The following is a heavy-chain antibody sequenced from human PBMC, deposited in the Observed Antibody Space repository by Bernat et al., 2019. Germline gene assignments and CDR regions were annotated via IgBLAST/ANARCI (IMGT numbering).Heavy chain of an antibody. Sequence: EVQLVESGGGLVRPGGSLRLSCAGSGFTFSNAWMNWVRQAPGRGLEWVARIKSKADGGTTDYAAPVKGRFTISRDDSKNTVYVQMNSLKTEDTAVYYCSTGGYFLDYRGQGTLVTVSS. CDR1: GFTFSNAW. V-gene: IGHV3-15*07. CDR2: IKSKADGGTT. J-gene: IGHJ4*02. D-gene: IGHD1-26*01. CDR3: STGGYFLDY.